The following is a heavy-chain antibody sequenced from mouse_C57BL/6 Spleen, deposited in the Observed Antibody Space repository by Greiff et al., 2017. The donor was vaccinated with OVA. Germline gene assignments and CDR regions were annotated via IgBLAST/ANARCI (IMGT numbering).Heavy chain of an antibody. CDR3: ARPNDSSSWYFDV. D-gene: IGHD1-1*01. Sequence: EVMLVESGGGLVKPGGSLKLSCAASGFTFSDYGMHWVRQAPEKGLEWVAYISSGSSTIYYADTVKGRFTISRDNAKNTLFLQMTSLRSEDTAMYYCARPNDSSSWYFDVWGTGTTVTVSS. V-gene: IGHV5-17*01. CDR1: GFTFSDYG. J-gene: IGHJ1*03. CDR2: ISSGSSTI.